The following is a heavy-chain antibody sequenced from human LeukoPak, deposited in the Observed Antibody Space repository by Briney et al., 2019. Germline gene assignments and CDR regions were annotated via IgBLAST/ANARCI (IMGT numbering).Heavy chain of an antibody. Sequence: PGGSLRLSCAASGFPFSSYAMTWVRKAPGKGLEWVSAISASGGSTYYADSVRGRFTISRDNSKNTLYLQMNSLRAEDTAVYYCAKASAGSGRALYYYGMDVWGKGTTVTVSS. CDR2: ISASGGST. V-gene: IGHV3-23*01. CDR1: GFPFSSYA. J-gene: IGHJ6*04. D-gene: IGHD3-10*01. CDR3: AKASAGSGRALYYYGMDV.